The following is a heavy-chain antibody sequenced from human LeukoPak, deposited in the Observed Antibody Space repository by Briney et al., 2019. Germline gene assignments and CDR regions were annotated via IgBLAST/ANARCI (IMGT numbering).Heavy chain of an antibody. J-gene: IGHJ5*02. CDR1: GGSISSSSYY. CDR3: ARRSAYYWERPRFDP. D-gene: IGHD3-22*01. Sequence: SETLSLTCTVSGGSISSSSYYWGWIRQPPGKGLEWIGSIYYGGSTYYNPSLKSRVTISVDTSKNQFSLKLSSATAADTAVYYCARRSAYYWERPRFDPWGQGTLVTVSS. CDR2: IYYGGST. V-gene: IGHV4-39*07.